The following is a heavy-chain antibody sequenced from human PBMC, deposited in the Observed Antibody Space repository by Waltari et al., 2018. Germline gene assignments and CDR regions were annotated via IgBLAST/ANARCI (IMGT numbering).Heavy chain of an antibody. V-gene: IGHV4-34*01. J-gene: IGHJ4*02. CDR3: ARGKVGDYVWGSDRYSKPLRPFDY. CDR1: GGSFSGYY. Sequence: QVQLQQWGAGLLKPSETLSLTCAVYGGSFSGYYWSWISQPPGKGLEWIGEINHIGSTNDIPSRKSRVTISFDTSKNQFSRKLSSVTAADTAVYYCARGKVGDYVWGSDRYSKPLRPFDYWGQGTLVTVSS. D-gene: IGHD3-16*02. CDR2: INHIGST.